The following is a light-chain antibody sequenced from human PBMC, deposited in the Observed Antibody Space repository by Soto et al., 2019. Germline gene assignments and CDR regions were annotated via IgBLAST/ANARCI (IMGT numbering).Light chain of an antibody. CDR3: SSYTSSSTLYV. V-gene: IGLV2-14*01. CDR2: DVS. CDR1: SSDGGGYNY. J-gene: IGLJ1*01. Sequence: QSVLTQPASVSGSPGQSITISCTGTSSDGGGYNYVSWDQQHPGKAPKLMIYDVSNRPSGVSNRFSGAKSGNTASLTISGLQAEDEADYYCSSYTSSSTLYVFGTGTKVT.